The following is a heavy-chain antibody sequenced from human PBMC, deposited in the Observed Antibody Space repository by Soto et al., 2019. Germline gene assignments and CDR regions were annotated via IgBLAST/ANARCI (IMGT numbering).Heavy chain of an antibody. Sequence: EVQLLESGGGLIQPGGSLRLSCAASGFDFKNFAMNWVRQAPGKGLEWVSSVTGSGRITNYADSVKGRFTISRDNSKNTIYRQMSGRRVEDTALYYCAKDPTSGWKPLDDGFDILCQGTRVTV. CDR2: VTGSGRIT. V-gene: IGHV3-23*01. D-gene: IGHD6-19*01. J-gene: IGHJ3*02. CDR3: AKDPTSGWKPLDDGFDI. CDR1: GFDFKNFA.